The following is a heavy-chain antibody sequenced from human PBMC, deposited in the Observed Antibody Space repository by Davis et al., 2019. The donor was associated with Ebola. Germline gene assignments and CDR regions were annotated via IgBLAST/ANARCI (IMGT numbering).Heavy chain of an antibody. CDR3: AKTGTDFGDYVGYFDY. Sequence: PGGSLRLSCAASGFSFTDRAMSWVRQTPEKGLEWVAAISGSGSSTYYADSVKGRFTISRDNSQDTLSLQMNSLRAEDTAIYYCAKTGTDFGDYVGYFDYWGQGTLVTVSS. J-gene: IGHJ4*02. V-gene: IGHV3-23*01. CDR1: GFSFTDRA. D-gene: IGHD4-17*01. CDR2: ISGSGSST.